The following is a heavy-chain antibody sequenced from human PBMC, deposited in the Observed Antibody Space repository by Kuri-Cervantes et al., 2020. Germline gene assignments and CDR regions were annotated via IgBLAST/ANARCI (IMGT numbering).Heavy chain of an antibody. V-gene: IGHV4-34*01. J-gene: IGHJ4*02. CDR1: GGSLSGYY. D-gene: IGHD6-13*01. Sequence: SETLSLTCAVYGGSLSGYYWSWIRQPPGKGLEWIGEINHSGSTNYNPSLKSRVTISVDTSKNQFSLKLSSVTAADTAVYYCARGRSRSSSRFFDYWGQGTLVTVSS. CDR3: ARGRSRSSSRFFDY. CDR2: INHSGST.